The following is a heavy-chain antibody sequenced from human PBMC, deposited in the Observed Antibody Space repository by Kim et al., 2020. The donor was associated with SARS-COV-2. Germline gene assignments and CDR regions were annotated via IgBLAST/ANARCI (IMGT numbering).Heavy chain of an antibody. Sequence: SETLSLTCTVSGGSISSSSYYWGWIRQPPGKGLEWIGSIYSSGITYYNPSLKSRVTISVDTSKNQFSLKLSSVTAADPAVYYCARSGGVRGVIIIRWFDPWGQGTLVTVSS. CDR2: IYSSGIT. V-gene: IGHV4-39*01. CDR3: ARSGGVRGVIIIRWFDP. J-gene: IGHJ5*02. D-gene: IGHD3-10*01. CDR1: GGSISSSSYY.